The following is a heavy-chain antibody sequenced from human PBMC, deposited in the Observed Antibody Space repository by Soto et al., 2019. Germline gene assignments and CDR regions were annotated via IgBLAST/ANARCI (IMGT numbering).Heavy chain of an antibody. J-gene: IGHJ4*02. V-gene: IGHV4-31*03. Sequence: SETLSLTCTVSGGSISSGGYYWSWIRQHPGKGLEWIGYIYRSGNAFYNPSLKSRVIISVDTSKNQFSLRLRSVTAADTAVYYCAREGDLGAYYFDYWGQGTLVTVPS. CDR1: GGSISSGGYY. D-gene: IGHD3-16*01. CDR2: IYRSGNA. CDR3: AREGDLGAYYFDY.